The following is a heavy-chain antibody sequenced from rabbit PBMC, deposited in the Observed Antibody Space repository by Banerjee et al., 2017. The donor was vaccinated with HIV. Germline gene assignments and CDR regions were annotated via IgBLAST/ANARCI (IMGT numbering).Heavy chain of an antibody. CDR2: IYTGSTVA. D-gene: IGHD7-1*01. V-gene: IGHV1S45*01. CDR1: GFTLSSYC. CDR3: ARWDGAHYPGFSL. J-gene: IGHJ4*01. Sequence: QEQLVESGGGLVQPEGSLTLTCTASGFTLSSYCMCWVRQAPGKGLEWIACIYTGSTVAYYASWAKGRFTISKTSSTTVTLQMTSLTAADTATYFCARWDGAHYPGFSLWGPGTLVTVS.